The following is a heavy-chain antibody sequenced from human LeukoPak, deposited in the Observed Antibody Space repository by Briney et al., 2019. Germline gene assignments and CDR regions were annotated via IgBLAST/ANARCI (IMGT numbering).Heavy chain of an antibody. J-gene: IGHJ6*02. CDR1: GGSFSGYY. D-gene: IGHD3-16*01. CDR2: INHSGST. V-gene: IGHV4-34*01. CDR3: ASLRGVPMGGIGYYYGMDV. Sequence: SETLSLTCAVYGGSFSGYYWSWIRQPPGKGLEWIGEINHSGSTNYNPSLKSRVTISVDTSKNQFSLKLSSVTAADTAVYYCASLRGVPMGGIGYYYGMDVWGQGTTVIVSS.